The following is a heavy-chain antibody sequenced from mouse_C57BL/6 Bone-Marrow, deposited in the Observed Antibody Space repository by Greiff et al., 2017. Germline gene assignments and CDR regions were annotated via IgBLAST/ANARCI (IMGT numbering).Heavy chain of an antibody. Sequence: EVKLVESGAGLVKPGGSLKLSCAASGFTFSSYAMSWVRQTPGKRLEWVAYISSGGDYIYYEETVKGRFTVSRDNARNTLYLQMSSLKSEDTAMYYCANDDSYFDYWGQGTTLTVSS. CDR2: ISSGGDYI. CDR1: GFTFSSYA. J-gene: IGHJ2*01. D-gene: IGHD2-4*01. CDR3: ANDDSYFDY. V-gene: IGHV5S21*01.